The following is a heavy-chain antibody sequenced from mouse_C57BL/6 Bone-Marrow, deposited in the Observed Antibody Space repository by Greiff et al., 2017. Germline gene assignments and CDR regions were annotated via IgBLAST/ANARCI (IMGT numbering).Heavy chain of an antibody. J-gene: IGHJ4*01. CDR3: ARASDGYYYARDY. CDR1: GYTFTSYW. V-gene: IGHV1-55*01. D-gene: IGHD2-3*01. CDR2: IYPGSGST. Sequence: QVQLQQPGAELVKPGASVKMSCKASGYTFTSYWITWVKQRPGQGLEWIGDIYPGSGSTNYNEKFKSKATLTVDTSSSTAYMQLSSLTSEDSAVYYCARASDGYYYARDYRGQGTSVTVSS.